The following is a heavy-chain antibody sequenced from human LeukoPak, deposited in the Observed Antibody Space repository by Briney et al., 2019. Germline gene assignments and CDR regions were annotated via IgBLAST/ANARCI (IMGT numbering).Heavy chain of an antibody. CDR3: ARDYGDFPAYYFDY. D-gene: IGHD4-17*01. J-gene: IGHJ4*02. Sequence: NPSETLSLTCTVSGDSISSGDYYWSWIRQPAGKGLEWIGRISSSGSTNYNPSLKSRVTISVDTSKNQFSLKLSSVTAADTAVYYCARDYGDFPAYYFDYWGQGTLVTVSS. CDR1: GDSISSGDYY. V-gene: IGHV4-61*02. CDR2: ISSSGST.